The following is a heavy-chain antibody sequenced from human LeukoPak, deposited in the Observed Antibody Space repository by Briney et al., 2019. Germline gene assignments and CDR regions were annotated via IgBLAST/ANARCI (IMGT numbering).Heavy chain of an antibody. V-gene: IGHV3-30-3*01. CDR1: GFTFSSYA. J-gene: IGHJ3*02. Sequence: GGSLRLSCAASGFTFSSYAMHWVRQAPGKGLEWVAVISYDGSNKYYADSVKGRFTISRDNSKNTLYLQMNSLRAEDTAVYYCARGRRGEGGDAFDIWGQGTMVTVSS. CDR2: ISYDGSNK. CDR3: ARGRRGEGGDAFDI. D-gene: IGHD3-10*01.